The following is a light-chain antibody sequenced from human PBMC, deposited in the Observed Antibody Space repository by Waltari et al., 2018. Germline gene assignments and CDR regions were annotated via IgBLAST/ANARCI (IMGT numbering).Light chain of an antibody. Sequence: DIVMTQSPDSLAVSLGERATINCKSSKSVLYSSNNNNYLAWYQHKPVQPPKLLIYWASTRESGVPDRFSGSGSGTDFTLTISSLQAEDVAVYYCQQYYSTPLTFGGGTKVEIK. J-gene: IGKJ4*01. CDR1: KSVLYSSNNNNY. V-gene: IGKV4-1*01. CDR3: QQYYSTPLT. CDR2: WAS.